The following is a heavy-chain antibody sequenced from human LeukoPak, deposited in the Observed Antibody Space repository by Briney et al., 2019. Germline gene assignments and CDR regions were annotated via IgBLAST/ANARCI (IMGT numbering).Heavy chain of an antibody. J-gene: IGHJ6*03. CDR3: ARGAAAAGSSLSYYYYMDV. V-gene: IGHV1-8*01. CDR2: MNPNSGNT. CDR1: GYTFTSYD. Sequence: GASVKVSCKASGYTFTSYDINWVRQATGQGLEWMGWMNPNSGNTNYAQNLQGRVTMTTDTSTSTAYMELRSLRSDDTAVYYCARGAAAAGSSLSYYYYMDVWGKGTTVTVSS. D-gene: IGHD6-13*01.